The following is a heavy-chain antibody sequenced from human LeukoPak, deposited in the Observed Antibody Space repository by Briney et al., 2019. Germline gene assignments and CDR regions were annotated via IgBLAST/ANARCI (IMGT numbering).Heavy chain of an antibody. V-gene: IGHV3-21*01. CDR1: GFTFSSYS. CDR3: ARASGDYGDYDWFDP. J-gene: IGHJ5*02. D-gene: IGHD4-17*01. Sequence: PGGSLRLSCAASGFTFSSYSMNWVRQAPGKGLEWVSSISSSSSYIYYADSVKGRFTISRDNAKNSLYLQMNSLRAEDTAVYYCARASGDYGDYDWFDPWGQGTLVTVSS. CDR2: ISSSSSYI.